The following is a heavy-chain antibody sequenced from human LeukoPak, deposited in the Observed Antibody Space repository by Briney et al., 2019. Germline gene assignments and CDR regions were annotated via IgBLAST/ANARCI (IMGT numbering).Heavy chain of an antibody. CDR1: GYIFATYW. V-gene: IGHV5-51*01. J-gene: IGHJ5*02. CDR2: IYPGDSDT. CDR3: TRRRDYNDH. D-gene: IGHD4-11*01. Sequence: GESLQISCKGSGYIFATYWINCVRQVPGKGLEWMGIIYPGDSDTTYSPSFQGQVTMSVDKSINTAYLQWTSLKASDTAMYFCTRRRDYNDHWGQGTLVTVSS.